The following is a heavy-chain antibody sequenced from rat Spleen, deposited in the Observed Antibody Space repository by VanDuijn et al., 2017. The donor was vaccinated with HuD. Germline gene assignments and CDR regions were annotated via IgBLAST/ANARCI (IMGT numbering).Heavy chain of an antibody. D-gene: IGHD4-3*01. CDR1: GFTFSDYY. CDR3: ARLGGLRNWFAY. CDR2: MSYDGSST. Sequence: EVQLVESDGGLVQPGRSLKLSCAASGFTFSDYYMAWVRQAPTKGLEWVATMSYDGSSTYYRVSVKGRFTISRDDEESTLYLQMDSLRSEDTATYFCARLGGLRNWFAYWGQGTLVTVSS. V-gene: IGHV5-29*01. J-gene: IGHJ3*01.